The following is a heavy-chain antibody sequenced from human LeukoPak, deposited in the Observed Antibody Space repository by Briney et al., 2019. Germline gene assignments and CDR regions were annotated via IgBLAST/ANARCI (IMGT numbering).Heavy chain of an antibody. CDR1: GGTFSSYA. J-gene: IGHJ4*02. Sequence: GASVKVSCKASGGTFSSYAISWVRQAPGQGLEWMGWINPNSGGTNYAQKFQGRVTMTRDTSISTAYMELSRLRSDDTAVYYCARKQGQWLDFDYWGQGTLVTVSS. CDR3: ARKQGQWLDFDY. V-gene: IGHV1-2*02. D-gene: IGHD6-19*01. CDR2: INPNSGGT.